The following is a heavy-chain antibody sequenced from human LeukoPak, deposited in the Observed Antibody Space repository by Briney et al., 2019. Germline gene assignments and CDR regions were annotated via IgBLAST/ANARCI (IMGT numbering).Heavy chain of an antibody. D-gene: IGHD6-6*01. V-gene: IGHV1-2*02. J-gene: IGHJ4*02. Sequence: ASVKVSCKASGYTFTGYYIHWVRQAPGQGLEWMGWINPNSGGTNYAQKFQGRVTMTRDTSISTAYMELSRLRSDDTAVYYCASLVGTYSSSSGVDYWGQGTLVTVSS. CDR2: INPNSGGT. CDR1: GYTFTGYY. CDR3: ASLVGTYSSSSGVDY.